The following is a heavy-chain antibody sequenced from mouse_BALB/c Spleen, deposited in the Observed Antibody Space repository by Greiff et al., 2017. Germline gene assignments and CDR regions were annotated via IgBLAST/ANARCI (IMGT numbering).Heavy chain of an antibody. CDR2: ISSGGSYT. CDR3: ARQGDAMDY. V-gene: IGHV5-6*02. J-gene: IGHJ4*01. Sequence: DVKLVESGGDLVKPGGSLKLSCAASGFTFSSYGMSWVRQTPDKRLEWVATISSGGSYTYYPDSVKGRFTISRDNAKNTLYLQMSSLKSEDTAMYYCARQGDAMDYWGQGTSVTVSS. CDR1: GFTFSSYG.